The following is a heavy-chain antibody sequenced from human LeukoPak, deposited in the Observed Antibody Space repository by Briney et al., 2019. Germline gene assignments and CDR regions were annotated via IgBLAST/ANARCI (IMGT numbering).Heavy chain of an antibody. CDR2: ISGSGDAT. D-gene: IGHD3-10*01. CDR3: AKDRGCDSRSCFFQS. V-gene: IGHV3-23*01. J-gene: IGHJ4*02. CDR1: GYTFGSFA. Sequence: PGGSLRLSCAASGYTFGSFAMSWVRQAPGKGPEWVSGISGSGDATLYADSVKGRFTISRDNSKGTLSLQMNSLRAEDTAVYYCAKDRGCDSRSCFFQSWGQGTLVTVSS.